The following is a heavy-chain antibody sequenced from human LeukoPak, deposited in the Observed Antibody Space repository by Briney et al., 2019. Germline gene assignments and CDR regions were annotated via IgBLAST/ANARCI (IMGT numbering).Heavy chain of an antibody. V-gene: IGHV4-38-2*01. D-gene: IGHD3-3*01. CDR1: GYSISSGYY. Sequence: SETLSLTCAVSGYSISSGYYWGWIRQPPGKGLEWIGSIYHGGSTYYNPSLKSRVTISVDTSKNQFSLKLSSVTAADTAVYYCAREIGGYFDYRGQGTLVTVSS. J-gene: IGHJ4*02. CDR3: AREIGGYFDY. CDR2: IYHGGST.